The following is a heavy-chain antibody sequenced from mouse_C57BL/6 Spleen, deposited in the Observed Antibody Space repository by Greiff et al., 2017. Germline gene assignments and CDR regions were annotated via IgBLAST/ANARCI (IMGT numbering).Heavy chain of an antibody. CDR2: FHPYNDDT. J-gene: IGHJ1*03. D-gene: IGHD1-1*01. CDR1: GYTFTTYP. V-gene: IGHV1-47*01. CDR3: ASAYGSSSYWYFDV. Sequence: VQLQESGAELVKPGASVKMSCKASGYTFTTYPIEWMKQNHGKSLEWIGNFHPYNDDTKYNEKFKGKATLTVEKSSSTVYLELSRLTSDVSAVYYCASAYGSSSYWYFDVWGTGTTVTVSS.